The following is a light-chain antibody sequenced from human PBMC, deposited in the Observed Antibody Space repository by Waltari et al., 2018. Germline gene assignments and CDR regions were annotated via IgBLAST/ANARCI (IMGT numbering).Light chain of an antibody. CDR2: FAS. CDR1: QSLQHRNGYNY. J-gene: IGKJ5*01. Sequence: DILMTQSPVSLSVTPGEPASISCTSSQSLQHRNGYNYLDWYLQKPVLSPQLLIYFASYRASGVPDRFSGRGSVTDFTLQISRVEAEDVGVYYCMQSLQNSGTFGQGTRLEIK. V-gene: IGKV2-28*01. CDR3: MQSLQNSGT.